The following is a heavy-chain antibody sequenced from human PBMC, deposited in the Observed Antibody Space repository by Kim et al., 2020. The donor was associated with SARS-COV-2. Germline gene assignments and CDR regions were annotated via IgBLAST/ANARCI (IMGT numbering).Heavy chain of an antibody. Sequence: GGSLRLSCAASGFTFSSYSMNWVRQAPGKGLEWVSYISSSSSTIYYADSVKGRFTISRDNAKNSLYLQMNSLRDEDTAVYYCARDPPYSSSSLALYWGQGTLVTVSS. J-gene: IGHJ4*02. V-gene: IGHV3-48*02. D-gene: IGHD6-6*01. CDR3: ARDPPYSSSSLALY. CDR2: ISSSSSTI. CDR1: GFTFSSYS.